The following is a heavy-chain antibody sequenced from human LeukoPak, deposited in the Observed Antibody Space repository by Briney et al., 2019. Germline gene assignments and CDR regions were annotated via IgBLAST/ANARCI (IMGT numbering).Heavy chain of an antibody. J-gene: IGHJ4*02. CDR1: GGSISSYY. V-gene: IGHV4-59*08. Sequence: PSETLSLTCTVSGGSISSYYWSWIRQPPGKGLEWIGYIYYSGSTNYNPSLKSRVTISVDTSKNQFSLKLSSVTAADTAVYYCARGPPKGHDDSSDYYVPACFDYWGRGTLVTVSS. CDR3: ARGPPKGHDDSSDYYVPACFDY. CDR2: IYYSGST. D-gene: IGHD3-22*01.